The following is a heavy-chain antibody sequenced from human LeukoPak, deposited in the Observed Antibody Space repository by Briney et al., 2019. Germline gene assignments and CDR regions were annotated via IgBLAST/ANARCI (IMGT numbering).Heavy chain of an antibody. D-gene: IGHD3-16*01. V-gene: IGHV3-74*01. Sequence: PGGSLRLCCVASGFTFNNYWIHWVRQGPGKGLVWVSLISPDGTTTTYADSVKGRFTVSRDNAKNTLYLQMNSLRAEDAAVYYCARGLTGAYRIMDVWGQGTTVAVS. CDR1: GFTFNNYW. J-gene: IGHJ6*02. CDR2: ISPDGTTT. CDR3: ARGLTGAYRIMDV.